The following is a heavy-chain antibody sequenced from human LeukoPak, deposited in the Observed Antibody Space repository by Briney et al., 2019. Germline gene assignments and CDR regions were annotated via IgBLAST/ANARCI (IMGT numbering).Heavy chain of an antibody. Sequence: GESLTLSCSASGFTFSSYSLNWLRPAPGKGLAWISSISSSSSYLHYADSVKGRFTISRDNAKNSLYLQMNSLRAEDTAVYYCARVSRIAAAGRSDYWGQGTLVTVSS. CDR2: ISSSSSYL. V-gene: IGHV3-21*01. CDR1: GFTFSSYS. CDR3: ARVSRIAAAGRSDY. J-gene: IGHJ4*02. D-gene: IGHD6-13*01.